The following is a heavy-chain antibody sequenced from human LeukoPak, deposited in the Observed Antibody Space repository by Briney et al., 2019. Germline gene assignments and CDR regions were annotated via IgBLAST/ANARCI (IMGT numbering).Heavy chain of an antibody. V-gene: IGHV4-34*01. CDR1: GGSFSGYY. Sequence: SETLSLTCAVYGGSFSGYYWSWIRQPPGKGLEWIGEINHSGSTNYNPSLKSRVTISVDTSKNQFSLKLSSVTAADTAVYYCARGRPNANDYVWGSYRVIFDYWGQGTLVTVSS. J-gene: IGHJ4*02. CDR3: ARGRPNANDYVWGSYRVIFDY. CDR2: INHSGST. D-gene: IGHD3-16*02.